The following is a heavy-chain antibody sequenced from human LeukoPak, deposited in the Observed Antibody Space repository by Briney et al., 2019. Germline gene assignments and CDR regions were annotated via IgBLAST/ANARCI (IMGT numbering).Heavy chain of an antibody. J-gene: IGHJ3*02. Sequence: PGGSLRLSCAASGFTFSSYAMSWVRQAPGKGLEWVSAISGSGGSTYYADSVKGRFTISRDNSKNTLYLQMDSLRAEDTAVYYCAKDCCSSASCYADENDAFDIWGHGTMVTVSS. CDR3: AKDCCSSASCYADENDAFDI. D-gene: IGHD2-2*01. CDR2: ISGSGGST. CDR1: GFTFSSYA. V-gene: IGHV3-23*01.